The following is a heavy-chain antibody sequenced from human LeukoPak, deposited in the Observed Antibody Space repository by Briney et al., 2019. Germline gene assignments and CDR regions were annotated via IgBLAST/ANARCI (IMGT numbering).Heavy chain of an antibody. CDR1: GGSFSGYY. V-gene: IGHV4-34*01. Sequence: SETLSLTCAVYGGSFSGYYWSWIRQPPGKGLEWIGEINHSGSTNYNPSLKSRVTISVDTSKNQLSLKLSSVTAADTAVYYCAVGVVVINDYWGQGTLVTVSS. J-gene: IGHJ4*02. CDR3: AVGVVVINDY. D-gene: IGHD3-22*01. CDR2: INHSGST.